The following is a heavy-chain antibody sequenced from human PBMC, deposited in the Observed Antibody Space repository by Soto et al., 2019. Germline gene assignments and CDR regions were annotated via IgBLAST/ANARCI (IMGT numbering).Heavy chain of an antibody. CDR2: IYYSGTT. CDR1: GYSISSSNW. J-gene: IGHJ4*02. CDR3: ARMASGWYPDY. V-gene: IGHV4-28*01. Sequence: SETLSLTCAVSGYSISSSNWWGWIRQPPGKGLEWIGYIYYSGTTYYNPSLKSRVTMSVDTSKNQFSLKLTSVTAVDTAVYYCARMASGWYPDYWGQGTLVTVSS. D-gene: IGHD6-19*01.